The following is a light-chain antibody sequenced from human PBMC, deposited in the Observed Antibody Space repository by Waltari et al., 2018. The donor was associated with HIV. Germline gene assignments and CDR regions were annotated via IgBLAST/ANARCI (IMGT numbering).Light chain of an antibody. J-gene: IGLJ1*01. CDR3: SSWTSSTTLV. CDR1: NSDFGSYDF. Sequence: QSALTQPASVSGSPGQSITISCTGTNSDFGSYDFVSWYQQYPGKAPRLIISDVRKRPSGISSRFSGSNYGYTASLTISGLRAEDEADYFCSSWTSSTTLVFGTGTKVTVL. CDR2: DVR. V-gene: IGLV2-14*01.